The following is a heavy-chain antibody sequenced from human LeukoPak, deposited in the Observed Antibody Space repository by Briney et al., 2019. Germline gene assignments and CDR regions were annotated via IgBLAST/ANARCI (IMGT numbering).Heavy chain of an antibody. V-gene: IGHV4-61*01. CDR1: GGSVSSGSYY. D-gene: IGHD2-15*01. CDR3: ARVAPYCSGGSCYSKILDY. CDR2: IYYSGST. Sequence: PSETLSLTCTVSGGSVSSGSYYWSWIRQPPGKGLEWIGYIYYSGSTNYNPSLKSRVTISVDTSKNQFSLKLSSVTAADTAVYYCARVAPYCSGGSCYSKILDYWGQGTLVTVSS. J-gene: IGHJ4*02.